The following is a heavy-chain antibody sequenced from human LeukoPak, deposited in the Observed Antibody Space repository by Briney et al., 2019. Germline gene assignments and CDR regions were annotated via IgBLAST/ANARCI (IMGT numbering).Heavy chain of an antibody. V-gene: IGHV3-23*01. CDR1: GFTFTNYA. CDR3: AKGGLAGRPDY. Sequence: GGSLRLSCAASGFTFTNYAMSWDRQAPGKGLEWVSAISGSGGSTYYADSVKGRFTISRDNSKNTLYLQMNSLRAEDTAVYYCAKGGLAGRPDYWGQGTLVTVSS. CDR2: ISGSGGST. J-gene: IGHJ4*02. D-gene: IGHD6-25*01.